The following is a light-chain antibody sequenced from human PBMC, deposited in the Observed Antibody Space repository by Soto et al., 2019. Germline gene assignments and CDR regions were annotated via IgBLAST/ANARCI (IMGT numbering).Light chain of an antibody. J-gene: IGLJ3*02. CDR3: AAWDDSLNGWV. CDR2: SNN. Sequence: QSVLTQPPSASGTPGQRVTISCSGSSSNIGSNTVNWYQQLPGTAPKLLIYSNNQRPSGVPDRFSGSKSGTSASLAISGLQCEDEADYYCAAWDDSLNGWVFGGGTKLIVL. V-gene: IGLV1-44*01. CDR1: SSNIGSNT.